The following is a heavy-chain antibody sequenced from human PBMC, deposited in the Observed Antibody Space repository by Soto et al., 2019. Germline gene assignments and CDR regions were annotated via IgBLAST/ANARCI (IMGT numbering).Heavy chain of an antibody. J-gene: IGHJ4*02. CDR3: ARGRGGLHRTAELHS. CDR2: VSPGGST. D-gene: IGHD7-27*01. CDR1: GGSFSGHY. V-gene: IGHV4-34*01. Sequence: QVQLQQWGAGLLKPSETLSLTCAVYGGSFSGHYWTWIRQPPGKGLEWIGEVSPGGSTNYNSSLKSRVTVSRDTAKNQLSLKLTSVTAADTGVYYCARGRGGLHRTAELHSWGQGTLVTVSS.